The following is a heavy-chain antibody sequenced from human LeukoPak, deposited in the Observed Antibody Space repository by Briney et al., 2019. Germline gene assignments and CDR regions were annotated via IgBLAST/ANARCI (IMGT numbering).Heavy chain of an antibody. Sequence: SETLSLTCTVSGGSVTSSDYYWNWIRQHPEKGLEWIGYIYKTGRTFYNPSLKSRVVMSVDASKNQFSLNLSSVTAADTALYYCARGQYYYDTSGHDFDNWGQGTLVTVSS. CDR3: ARGQYYYDTSGHDFDN. V-gene: IGHV4-31*03. CDR1: GGSVTSSDYY. J-gene: IGHJ4*02. CDR2: IYKTGRT. D-gene: IGHD3-22*01.